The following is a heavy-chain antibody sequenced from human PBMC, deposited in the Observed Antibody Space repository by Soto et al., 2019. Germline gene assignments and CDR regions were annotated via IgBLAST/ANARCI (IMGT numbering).Heavy chain of an antibody. J-gene: IGHJ4*02. CDR1: GYLFAGYY. Sequence: SCKASGYLFAGYYLHWVRQAPGQGLEWMGGIIPIFGTANYAQKFQGRVTITADESTSTAYMELSSLRSEDTAVYYCARGRTEWLRLYIFDYWGQGTLVTVSS. CDR2: IIPIFGTA. CDR3: ARGRTEWLRLYIFDY. D-gene: IGHD5-12*01. V-gene: IGHV1-69*01.